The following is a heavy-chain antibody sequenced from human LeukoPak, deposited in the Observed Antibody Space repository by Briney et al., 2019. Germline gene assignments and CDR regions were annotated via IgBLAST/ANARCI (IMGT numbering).Heavy chain of an antibody. CDR1: GYTFTSYG. CDR3: ARHDYGDPLGY. V-gene: IGHV1-18*01. Sequence: ASVNVSCKASGYTFTSYGISWVRQATGQGLEWMGWISAYNGNTNYAQKLQGRVTMTTDTSTSTAYMELRSLRSDDTAVYYCARHDYGDPLGYWGQGTLVTVSS. D-gene: IGHD4-17*01. CDR2: ISAYNGNT. J-gene: IGHJ4*02.